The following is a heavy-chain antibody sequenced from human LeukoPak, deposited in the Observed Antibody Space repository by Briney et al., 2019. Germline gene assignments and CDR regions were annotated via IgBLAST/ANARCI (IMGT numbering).Heavy chain of an antibody. D-gene: IGHD6-19*01. CDR1: GGSFSGYY. J-gene: IGHJ4*02. CDR2: INHSGST. V-gene: IGHV4-34*01. Sequence: SETLSLTCAVYGGSFSGYYWSWIRQPPGKGLEWIGEINHSGSTNYNPSLKSRVTISVDTSKNQFSLKLSSVTAADTAVYYCARLRDGYSSGPYFDYWGQGTLVTVSS. CDR3: ARLRDGYSSGPYFDY.